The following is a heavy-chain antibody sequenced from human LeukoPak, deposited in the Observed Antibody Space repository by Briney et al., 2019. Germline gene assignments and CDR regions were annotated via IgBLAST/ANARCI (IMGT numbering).Heavy chain of an antibody. Sequence: GGSLRLSCAASGFTFSITWMHWVRQPPGKGLVWVARITSDGSSTTYAESVKGRFTISRDNAKNSLYLQMNSLRAEDTALYYCARGLGSGYYFPFDYWGQGTLVTVSS. D-gene: IGHD3-22*01. V-gene: IGHV3-74*03. CDR2: ITSDGSST. J-gene: IGHJ4*02. CDR3: ARGLGSGYYFPFDY. CDR1: GFTFSITW.